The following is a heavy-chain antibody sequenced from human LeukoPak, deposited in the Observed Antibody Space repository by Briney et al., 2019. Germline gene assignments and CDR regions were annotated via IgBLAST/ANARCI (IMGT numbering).Heavy chain of an antibody. CDR1: GDSVSSNSAA. V-gene: IGHV6-1*01. J-gene: IGHJ4*02. Sequence: SQTLSLTCAISGDSVSSNSAAWNWIRQSPSRGLERLGRTYYRSKWYNDYAVSVKSRITINPDTSKNQFSLQLNSVTPEDTAVYYCARGSRIRIVGATSFDYWGQGTLVTVSS. CDR3: ARGSRIRIVGATSFDY. CDR2: TYYRSKWYN. D-gene: IGHD1-26*01.